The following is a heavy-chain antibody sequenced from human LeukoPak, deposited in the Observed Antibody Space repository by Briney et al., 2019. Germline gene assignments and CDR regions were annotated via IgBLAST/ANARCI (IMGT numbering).Heavy chain of an antibody. Sequence: GGSLRLSCAASGFTFNNYAMSWVRQAPGKGLEWVSGISGSGGYTYYADSVKGRFTISRDNSKNTLYLQMNSLRAEDTAVYYCAKDSGSPPLEVDYWGQGTLVTVSS. J-gene: IGHJ4*02. CDR2: ISGSGGYT. D-gene: IGHD1-26*01. V-gene: IGHV3-23*01. CDR1: GFTFNNYA. CDR3: AKDSGSPPLEVDY.